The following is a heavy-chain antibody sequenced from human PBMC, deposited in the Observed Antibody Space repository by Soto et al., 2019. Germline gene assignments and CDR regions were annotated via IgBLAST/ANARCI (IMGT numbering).Heavy chain of an antibody. CDR3: ARGNYDILTGYPHFDY. V-gene: IGHV4-34*01. D-gene: IGHD3-9*01. Sequence: SETLSLACAVYGGSFSGYYWSWIRQPPGKGVEWIGEINHSGSTNYNPSLKSRVTISVETSKNQFSLKLSSVTAADTAVYYCARGNYDILTGYPHFDYWGQGTLVTVSS. J-gene: IGHJ4*02. CDR2: INHSGST. CDR1: GGSFSGYY.